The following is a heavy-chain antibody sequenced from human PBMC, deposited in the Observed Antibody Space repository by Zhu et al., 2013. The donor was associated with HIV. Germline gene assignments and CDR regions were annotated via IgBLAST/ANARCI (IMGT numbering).Heavy chain of an antibody. D-gene: IGHD3-10*01. V-gene: IGHV4-30-4*01. CDR3: ARVGRRVRGVTVRAFDP. J-gene: IGHJ5*02. CDR2: IYYSGST. CDR1: GGSISTGDYY. Sequence: QVQLQESGPGLVKPSQTLSLTCTVSGGSISTGDYYWSWIRQPPGKGLEWIGYIYYSGSTYYNPSLKSRITISLDTSKNQFSLKLSSVTAADTAVYYCARVGRRVRGVTVRAFDPWGQGTLVTVSS.